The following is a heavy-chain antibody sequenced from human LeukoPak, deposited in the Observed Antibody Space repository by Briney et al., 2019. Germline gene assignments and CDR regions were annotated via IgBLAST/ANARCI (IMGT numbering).Heavy chain of an antibody. J-gene: IGHJ4*02. CDR3: ARDDSGYDRTY. Sequence: PGGPLRLSCSASGFTFSSYAMHWVRQAPGKGLEYVSAISSNGGSTYYADSVKGRFTISRDNSKNTLYLQMSSLRAEDTAVYYCARDDSGYDRTYWGQGTLVTVSS. CDR2: ISSNGGST. D-gene: IGHD5-12*01. V-gene: IGHV3-64D*06. CDR1: GFTFSSYA.